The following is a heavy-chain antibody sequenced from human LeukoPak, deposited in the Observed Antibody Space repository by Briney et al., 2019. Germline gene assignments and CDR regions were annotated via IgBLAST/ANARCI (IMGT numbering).Heavy chain of an antibody. J-gene: IGHJ5*02. V-gene: IGHV4-59*10. CDR1: GGSFSGYY. CDR3: ARVPSSSWYEYWFDP. Sequence: PSETLSLTCAVYGGSFSGYYWSWIRQPPGKGLEWIGRIYTSGSTNYNPSLKSRVTMSVDTSKNQFSLKLSSVTAADTAVYYCARVPSSSWYEYWFDPWGQGTLVTVSS. CDR2: IYTSGST. D-gene: IGHD6-13*01.